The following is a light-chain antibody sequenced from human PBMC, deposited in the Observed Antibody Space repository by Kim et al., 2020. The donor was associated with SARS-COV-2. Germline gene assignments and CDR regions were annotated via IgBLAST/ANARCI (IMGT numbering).Light chain of an antibody. Sequence: PGQSVTISCTGTSSDVGGYSYVSWYQQHPGKAPNLMIYDVSKRPSGVPDRFSGSKSGNTASLTISGLQAEDEADYYCCSYAGSYVFGTGTKVTVL. CDR3: CSYAGSYV. CDR2: DVS. V-gene: IGLV2-11*01. CDR1: SSDVGGYSY. J-gene: IGLJ1*01.